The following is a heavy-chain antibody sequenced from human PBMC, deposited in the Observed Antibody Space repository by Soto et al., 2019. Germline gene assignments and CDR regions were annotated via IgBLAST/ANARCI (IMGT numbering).Heavy chain of an antibody. CDR3: AFEPSYCSGGSCLFSVEGHYGMDV. J-gene: IGHJ6*02. V-gene: IGHV1-69*13. D-gene: IGHD2-15*01. Sequence: ASVKVSCKASGGTFSSYAISWVRQAPGQGLEWMGGIIPIFGTANYAQKFQGRVTITADESTSTAYMELSSLRSEDTAVYYCAFEPSYCSGGSCLFSVEGHYGMDVWGQGTTVTVSS. CDR2: IIPIFGTA. CDR1: GGTFSSYA.